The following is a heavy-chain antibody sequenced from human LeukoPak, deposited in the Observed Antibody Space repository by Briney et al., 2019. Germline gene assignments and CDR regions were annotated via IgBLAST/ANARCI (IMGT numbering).Heavy chain of an antibody. Sequence: GASVKVSCKASGYTFTSYYMHWVRQAPGQGLEWMGIINPNGGSTSYAQKFQGRVTMTRDTSTSTVYMELSSLRSEDTAVYYCARDMAVGPFDYWGQGTLVTVSS. J-gene: IGHJ4*02. CDR1: GYTFTSYY. CDR2: INPNGGST. V-gene: IGHV1-46*01. CDR3: ARDMAVGPFDY. D-gene: IGHD6-19*01.